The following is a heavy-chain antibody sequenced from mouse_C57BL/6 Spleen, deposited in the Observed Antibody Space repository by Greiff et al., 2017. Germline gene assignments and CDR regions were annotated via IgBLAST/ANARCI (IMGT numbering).Heavy chain of an antibody. CDR3: ARERDSSGYV. CDR1: GYTFTSYW. V-gene: IGHV1-64*01. CDR2: IHPNSGST. D-gene: IGHD3-2*02. Sequence: QVHVKQPGAELVKPGASVKLSCKASGYTFTSYWMHWVKQRPGQGLEWIGMIHPNSGSTNYNEKFKSKATLTVDKSSSTAYMQLSSLTSEDSAVYYCARERDSSGYVWGQGTTLTVSS. J-gene: IGHJ2*01.